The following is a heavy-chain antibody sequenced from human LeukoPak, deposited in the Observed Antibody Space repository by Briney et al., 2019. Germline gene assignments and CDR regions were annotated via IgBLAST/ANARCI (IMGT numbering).Heavy chain of an antibody. J-gene: IGHJ4*02. CDR3: AKSPSYSGSADY. CDR2: ISASGGNT. CDR1: GITFSSYA. V-gene: IGHV3-23*01. Sequence: GGSLGLSCAASGITFSSYAMNWVRQAPGKGLEWVSGISASGGNTYYADSVKGRFTISRDNPKNTLYLQMNSLRADDTAVYYCAKSPSYSGSADYWGQGTLVTVSS. D-gene: IGHD1-26*01.